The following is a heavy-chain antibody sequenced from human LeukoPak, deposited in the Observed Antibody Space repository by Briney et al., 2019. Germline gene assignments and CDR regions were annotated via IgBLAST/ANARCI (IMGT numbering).Heavy chain of an antibody. CDR1: GPSISSGTYY. CDR3: ARGFNGSYYTYSLHY. J-gene: IGHJ4*02. V-gene: IGHV4-61*02. D-gene: IGHD1-26*01. Sequence: PSETLSHTCTLFGPSISSGTYYWSWIRQPAGKGLEWIGRIYTSGNTNYNPSLKIRVTMSVDTSKNQFSLKLSSVTAADTAVYYCARGFNGSYYTYSLHYWGRGTLVTVSS. CDR2: IYTSGNT.